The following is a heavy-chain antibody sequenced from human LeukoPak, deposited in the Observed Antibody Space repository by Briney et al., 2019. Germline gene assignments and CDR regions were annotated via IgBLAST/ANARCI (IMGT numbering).Heavy chain of an antibody. V-gene: IGHV1-8*01. J-gene: IGHJ6*03. CDR2: MNPNSGEK. D-gene: IGHD3-10*01. Sequence: ASVKVSCKASGYTFTSYDINWVRRATGQGLEWMGWMNPNSGEKGHAQKFQGRVTITRETSINTAYMELSSLRSEDTAVYYCARGPNNQVVRGVIGYYYMDVWGKGTTVTVSS. CDR1: GYTFTSYD. CDR3: ARGPNNQVVRGVIGYYYMDV.